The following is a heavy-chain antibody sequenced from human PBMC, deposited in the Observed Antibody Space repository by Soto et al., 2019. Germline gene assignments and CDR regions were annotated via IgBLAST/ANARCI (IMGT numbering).Heavy chain of an antibody. CDR3: ATRSGGGGAFDF. CDR2: ISSSGSTI. J-gene: IGHJ3*01. D-gene: IGHD3-10*01. CDR1: GFTFSTYE. Sequence: EVQLVESGGGLVQPGGSLRLSCAASGFTFSTYEMNWVRQAPGKGLEWVSYISSSGSTIYYADSVKGRFTISRDNAKNSLYLQMNSVRAEDTAVYYCATRSGGGGAFDFWGHGTMVTVSS. V-gene: IGHV3-48*03.